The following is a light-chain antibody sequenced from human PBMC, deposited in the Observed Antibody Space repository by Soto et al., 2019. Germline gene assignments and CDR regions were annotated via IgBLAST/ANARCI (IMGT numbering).Light chain of an antibody. CDR1: SSDVGNYIF. V-gene: IGLV2-14*01. CDR3: VSYTTSASYV. J-gene: IGLJ1*01. CDR2: DIN. Sequence: QSALTQPASVSGSPGQSITISCTGTSSDVGNYIFVSWYRQHSGKAPKLMIYDINNRPSGVSNRFSGSKSGNTASLTISGLQAEDEADYYCVSYTTSASYVFGTGTKVTVL.